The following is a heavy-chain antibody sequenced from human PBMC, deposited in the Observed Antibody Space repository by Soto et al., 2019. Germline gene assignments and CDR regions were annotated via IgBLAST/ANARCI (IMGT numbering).Heavy chain of an antibody. D-gene: IGHD4-4*01. CDR3: ARGLKGRLQTRYYYYYYMDV. Sequence: SETLSLTCTVSGGSISSGGYYWSWIRQHPGKGLEWIGYIYYSGSTNYNPSLKSRVTISVDTSKNQFSLKLSSVTAADTAVYYCARGLKGRLQTRYYYYYYMDVWGKGTTVTVSS. J-gene: IGHJ6*03. V-gene: IGHV4-31*03. CDR1: GGSISSGGYY. CDR2: IYYSGST.